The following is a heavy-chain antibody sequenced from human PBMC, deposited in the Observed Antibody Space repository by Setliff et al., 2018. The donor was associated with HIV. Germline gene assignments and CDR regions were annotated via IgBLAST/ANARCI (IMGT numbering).Heavy chain of an antibody. CDR3: ARQFLDWSNDYYSRYYMDV. Sequence: ASVKVSCKASGYTFTSYGISWVRQAPGQGLEWMGWISAYNGNTHYAQRLQGRVTMTTDTSTRTTYMELRSLRSDDTAVYYCARQFLDWSNDYYSRYYMDVWGKGTTVTVSS. CDR2: ISAYNGNT. V-gene: IGHV1-18*01. J-gene: IGHJ6*03. CDR1: GYTFTSYG. D-gene: IGHD3-3*01.